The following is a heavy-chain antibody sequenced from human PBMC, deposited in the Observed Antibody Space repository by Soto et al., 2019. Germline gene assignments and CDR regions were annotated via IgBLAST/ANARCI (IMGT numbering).Heavy chain of an antibody. D-gene: IGHD4-17*01. CDR2: MNPNSGNT. J-gene: IGHJ6*03. Sequence: GASVKVSCKASGYTFTSYDINWVRQATGQGLEWMGWMNPNSGNTGYAQKFQGRVTMTRNTSISTAYMELSSLRSEDTAVYYCAREATKVNTYYCYYMAVWAQGTTV. V-gene: IGHV1-8*01. CDR3: AREATKVNTYYCYYMAV. CDR1: GYTFTSYD.